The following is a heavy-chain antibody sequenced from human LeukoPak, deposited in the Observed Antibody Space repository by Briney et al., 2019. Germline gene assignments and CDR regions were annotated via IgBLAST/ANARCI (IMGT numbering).Heavy chain of an antibody. D-gene: IGHD3-10*01. Sequence: SETLSLTCTVSGYSISSGYYWGWIRQPPGKGLEWIGEINHSGSTNYNPSLKSRVTISVDTSKNQFSLKLSSVTAADTAVYYCARGLWRMVRGVISWFDPWGQGTLVTVSS. CDR2: INHSGST. CDR3: ARGLWRMVRGVISWFDP. V-gene: IGHV4-38-2*02. CDR1: GYSISSGYY. J-gene: IGHJ5*02.